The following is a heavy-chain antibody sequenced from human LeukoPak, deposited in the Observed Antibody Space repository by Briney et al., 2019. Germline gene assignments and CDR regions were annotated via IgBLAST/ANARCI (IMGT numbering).Heavy chain of an antibody. V-gene: IGHV3-23*01. Sequence: GGSLRLSCAASRFTFTRHAMSWVRQAPGKGLEWVSTTGLESVHTLCADSVQGRFTVSRDNSRNTLDLQMDNLTVDDTASYYCVRGEDIGKHPTRAYYFDIWGQGTLVSVSS. J-gene: IGHJ4*02. CDR3: VRGEDIGKHPTRAYYFDI. CDR1: RFTFTRHA. D-gene: IGHD3-10*01. CDR2: TGLESVHT.